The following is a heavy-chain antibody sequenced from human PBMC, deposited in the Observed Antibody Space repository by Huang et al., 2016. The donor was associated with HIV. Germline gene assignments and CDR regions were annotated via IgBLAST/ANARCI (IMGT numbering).Heavy chain of an antibody. D-gene: IGHD1-1*01. Sequence: QAPGKGLEWLAVMSFDGGDEYYADSVKGRFIISRDNSKNTLYLQMNSLTTEDTAMYYCARQTTWSLDYWGQGTLVTVSS. J-gene: IGHJ4*02. CDR3: ARQTTWSLDY. V-gene: IGHV3-30-3*01. CDR2: MSFDGGDE.